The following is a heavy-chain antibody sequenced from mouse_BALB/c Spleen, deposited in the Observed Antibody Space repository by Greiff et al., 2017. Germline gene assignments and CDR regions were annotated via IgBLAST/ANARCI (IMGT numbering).Heavy chain of an antibody. J-gene: IGHJ4*01. Sequence: EVQVVESGGGLVKPGGSLKLSCAASGFAFSSYDMSWVRQTPEKRLEWVAYISSGGGSTYYPDTVKGRFTISRDNAKNTLYLQMSSLKSEDTAMYYCARSYRYDASYYAMDYWGQGTSVTVSS. CDR2: ISSGGGST. CDR3: ARSYRYDASYYAMDY. V-gene: IGHV5-12-1*01. CDR1: GFAFSSYD. D-gene: IGHD2-14*01.